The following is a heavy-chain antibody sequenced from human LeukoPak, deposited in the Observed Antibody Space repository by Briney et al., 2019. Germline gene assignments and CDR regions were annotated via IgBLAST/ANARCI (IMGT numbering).Heavy chain of an antibody. CDR1: GGSISSSSYY. Sequence: SETLSLTCTVSGGSISSSSYYWGWIRQPPGKGLEWIGSIYYSGSTYYNPSLKSRVTISVDTSKNQFSLKLSSVTAADTAVYYCARWYGSGSFYFDYWGQGTLVTVSS. CDR3: ARWYGSGSFYFDY. V-gene: IGHV4-39*01. D-gene: IGHD3-10*01. J-gene: IGHJ4*02. CDR2: IYYSGST.